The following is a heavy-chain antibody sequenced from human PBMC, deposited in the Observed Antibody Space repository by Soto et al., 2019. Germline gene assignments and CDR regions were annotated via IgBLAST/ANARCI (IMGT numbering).Heavy chain of an antibody. J-gene: IGHJ6*02. CDR3: AREGWPLLQTGMDV. CDR2: ISSSNRTI. Sequence: GALRLSCAASGFTFRSYSMNWVRQAPGKGLEWVSYISSSNRTINYADSVKGRFIISRDNAKNSLYLQMHSLRDEDTAVYYCAREGWPLLQTGMDVWGQGTTVTVSS. D-gene: IGHD2-15*01. CDR1: GFTFRSYS. V-gene: IGHV3-48*02.